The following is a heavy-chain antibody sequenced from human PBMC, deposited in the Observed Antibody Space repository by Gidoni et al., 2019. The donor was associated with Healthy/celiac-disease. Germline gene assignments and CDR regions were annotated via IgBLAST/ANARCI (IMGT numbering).Heavy chain of an antibody. CDR2: IYYSGST. J-gene: IGHJ6*02. V-gene: IGHV4-59*01. D-gene: IGHD3-22*01. CDR1: GGSISSYY. CDR3: ARGAGFRRYYYDSSGYQNLRGMDV. Sequence: QVQLQESGPGLVKPSETLSLTCTVSGGSISSYYWSWIRQPPGKGLEWIGYIYYSGSTNYNPSLKSRVTISVDTSKNQFSLKLSSVTAADTAVYYCARGAGFRRYYYDSSGYQNLRGMDVWGQGTTVTVSS.